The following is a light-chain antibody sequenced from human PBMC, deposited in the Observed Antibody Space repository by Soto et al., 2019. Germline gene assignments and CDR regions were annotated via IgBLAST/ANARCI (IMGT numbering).Light chain of an antibody. J-gene: IGKJ4*01. CDR2: DAS. Sequence: ENVLTQSPATLSLSPGERATLSCRASQSVSSNLAWYQQKPGQAPRLLIFDASNRATGIPVRFSGSGSGTDFTLTISSLQPEDFAVYYCQQYNNWPLTFGGGTKVDIK. CDR3: QQYNNWPLT. V-gene: IGKV3-11*01. CDR1: QSVSSN.